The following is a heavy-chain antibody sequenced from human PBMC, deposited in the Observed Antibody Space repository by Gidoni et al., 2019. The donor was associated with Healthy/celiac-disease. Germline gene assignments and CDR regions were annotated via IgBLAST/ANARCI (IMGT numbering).Heavy chain of an antibody. CDR3: ARHTDYDLRYYYMDV. D-gene: IGHD3-3*01. Sequence: EVQLVQSGAEVKKPGESLKISCKGSGYSFTSYWIGWVRQMPGQGLEWMGIIYPGDSDTRYSPSFQGQVTISADKSIGTAYLQWSSLKASDTAMYYCARHTDYDLRYYYMDVWGKGTTVTVSS. CDR2: IYPGDSDT. CDR1: GYSFTSYW. V-gene: IGHV5-51*01. J-gene: IGHJ6*03.